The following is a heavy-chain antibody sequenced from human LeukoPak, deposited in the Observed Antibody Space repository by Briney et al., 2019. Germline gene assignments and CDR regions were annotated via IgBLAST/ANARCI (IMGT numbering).Heavy chain of an antibody. CDR1: GFTFSSYA. CDR2: ISYDGSNK. Sequence: PGRSLRLSRAASGFTFSSYAMHWVRQAPGKGLEWVAVISYDGSNKYYADSVKGRFTISRDNSKNTLYLQMNSLRAEDTAVYYCARNLKRFLERYYGMDVWGQGTTVTVSS. J-gene: IGHJ6*02. D-gene: IGHD3-3*01. V-gene: IGHV3-30-3*01. CDR3: ARNLKRFLERYYGMDV.